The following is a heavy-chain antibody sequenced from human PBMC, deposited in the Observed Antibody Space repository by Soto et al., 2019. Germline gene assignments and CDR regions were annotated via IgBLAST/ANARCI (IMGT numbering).Heavy chain of an antibody. J-gene: IGHJ6*02. CDR1: GFTFSSFG. CDR2: ISGRGIGT. V-gene: IGHV3-23*01. Sequence: PGGSLRLSCAASGFTFSSFGMSWVRQAPGKGLEWVTAISGRGIGTYYGDSVKGRFTISRDNSKNTVYLQMSSLRAEDTAVYYCATDYDFWSGFVTSQGMDVWGQGTTVTVSS. CDR3: ATDYDFWSGFVTSQGMDV. D-gene: IGHD3-3*01.